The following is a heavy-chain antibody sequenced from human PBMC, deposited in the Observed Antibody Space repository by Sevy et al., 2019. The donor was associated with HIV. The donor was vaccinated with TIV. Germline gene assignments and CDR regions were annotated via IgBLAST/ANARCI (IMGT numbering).Heavy chain of an antibody. CDR3: ARDHVKDGDLGDYYYFAMDV. J-gene: IGHJ6*02. Sequence: GGSLRRSCAASGFTFSDYYMSWIRQAPGKGLEWLSYISGEGDTIYYTNSVKGRFTISRDNAKKSLYLQMNSLRAEDTAVYYCARDHVKDGDLGDYYYFAMDVWGQGTSVTVSS. V-gene: IGHV3-11*01. D-gene: IGHD4-17*01. CDR1: GFTFSDYY. CDR2: ISGEGDTI.